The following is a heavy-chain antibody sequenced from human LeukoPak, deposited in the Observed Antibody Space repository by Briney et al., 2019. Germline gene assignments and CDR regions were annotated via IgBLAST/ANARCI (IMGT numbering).Heavy chain of an antibody. CDR2: IYHSGST. CDR3: ARDEATGDLRAFDI. D-gene: IGHD7-27*01. Sequence: PSETLSLTCTVSGYSISSGYYWGWIRQPPGKGLEWIGSIYHSGSTYYNPSLKSRVTISVDTSKNQFSLKLSSVTAADTAVYYCARDEATGDLRAFDIWGQGTMVTVSS. CDR1: GYSISSGYY. J-gene: IGHJ3*02. V-gene: IGHV4-38-2*02.